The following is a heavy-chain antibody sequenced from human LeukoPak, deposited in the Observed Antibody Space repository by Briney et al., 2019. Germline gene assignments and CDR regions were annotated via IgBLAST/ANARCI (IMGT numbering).Heavy chain of an antibody. J-gene: IGHJ4*02. CDR3: ARRSIAAAASLDY. V-gene: IGHV3-33*01. Sequence: HPGRSLRLSCAASGFTFSDYGMHWVRQAPGKGLEWVALIWYDGSDKYYAGSVKGRFTISRDNSKNTLFLQMNSLRTDDTAVYYCARRSIAAAASLDYWGQGTLVTVSS. D-gene: IGHD6-13*01. CDR2: IWYDGSDK. CDR1: GFTFSDYG.